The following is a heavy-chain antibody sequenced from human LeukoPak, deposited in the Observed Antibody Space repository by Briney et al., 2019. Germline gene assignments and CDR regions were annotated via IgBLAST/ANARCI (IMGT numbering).Heavy chain of an antibody. V-gene: IGHV4-31*01. CDR3: ASLYYYDSSGYLTAIDY. Sequence: SQTLSLTCTVSGGSISSGGYYWSWIRQHPGKGLEWIGYIYYSGSTYYNPSLKSQVTISVDTSKNQFSLKLSSVTAADTAVYYCASLYYYDSSGYLTAIDYWGQGTLVTVSS. D-gene: IGHD3-22*01. CDR2: IYYSGST. J-gene: IGHJ4*02. CDR1: GGSISSGGYY.